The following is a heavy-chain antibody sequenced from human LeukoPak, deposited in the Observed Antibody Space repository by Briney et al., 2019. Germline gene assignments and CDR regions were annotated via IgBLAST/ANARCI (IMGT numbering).Heavy chain of an antibody. Sequence: GGSLSLSCAASGFTFSNYGLNWVRQAPGKGLEWLSFISRDGTATHYADCVKGRFTISRDNAKNSLYLQMNSLRAEDTAVYYCATDPDGDYDFDFWGQGTLVTVSS. CDR1: GFTFSNYG. D-gene: IGHD4-17*01. CDR3: ATDPDGDYDFDF. V-gene: IGHV3-48*01. CDR2: ISRDGTAT. J-gene: IGHJ4*02.